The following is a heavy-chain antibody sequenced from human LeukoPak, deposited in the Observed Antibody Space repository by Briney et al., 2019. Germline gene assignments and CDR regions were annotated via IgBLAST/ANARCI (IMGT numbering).Heavy chain of an antibody. J-gene: IGHJ4*02. V-gene: IGHV3-48*03. CDR1: GFTFSIYE. CDR2: ISSGGSTI. CDR3: ARANDLIDY. Sequence: PGGSLRLSCAASGFTFSIYEMNWVRQAPGKGLEWVSYISSGGSTIYYADSAKGRFTVSRDNAKNSLYLQMNSLRAEDTAVYYCARANDLIDYWGQGTLVTVSS.